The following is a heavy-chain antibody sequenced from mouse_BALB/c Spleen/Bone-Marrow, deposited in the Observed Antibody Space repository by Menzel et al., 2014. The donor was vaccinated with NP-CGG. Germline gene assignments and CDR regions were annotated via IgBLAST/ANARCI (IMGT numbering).Heavy chain of an antibody. V-gene: IGHV3-2*02. J-gene: IGHJ4*01. Sequence: DVKLQDSGPGLVKPSQSLSLTCTVTLYSITSDYACNWIRQFPGNKLEWMGYISHSGRPSHNPFLKRRISITRDTTKNQFFLQLNSVTTEDTATYYCAKYRCDDYYAMDYWGQGTSVTVSS. D-gene: IGHD2-14*01. CDR3: AKYRCDDYYAMDY. CDR1: LYSITSDYA. CDR2: ISHSGRP.